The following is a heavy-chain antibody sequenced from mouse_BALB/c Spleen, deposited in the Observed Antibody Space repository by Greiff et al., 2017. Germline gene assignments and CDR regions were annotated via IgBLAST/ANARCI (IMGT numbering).Heavy chain of an antibody. V-gene: IGHV7-3*02. D-gene: IGHD2-4*01. CDR2: IRNKANGYTT. CDR3: ARERSTMITLFAY. CDR1: GFTFTDYY. Sequence: EVKLVESGGGLVQPGGSLRLSCAPSGFTFTDYYMSWVRQPPGKALEWLGFIRNKANGYTTEYSASVKGRFTISRDNSQSILYLQMNTLRAEDSATYYCARERSTMITLFAYWGQGTLVTVSA. J-gene: IGHJ3*01.